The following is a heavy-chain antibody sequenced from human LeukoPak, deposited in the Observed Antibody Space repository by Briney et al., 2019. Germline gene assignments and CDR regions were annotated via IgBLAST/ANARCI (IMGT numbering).Heavy chain of an antibody. V-gene: IGHV3-23*01. CDR2: ISGSGGST. J-gene: IGHJ4*02. Sequence: GGSLRLSCAASGFTFSSCAMSWARQAPGQGLEWVSGISGSGGSTYYADSVKGRFTFSRDNSKNTLYLQMNSLRAEDTAVYYCATRGHSSSWYYFDYWGQGTLVTVSS. CDR1: GFTFSSCA. CDR3: ATRGHSSSWYYFDY. D-gene: IGHD6-13*01.